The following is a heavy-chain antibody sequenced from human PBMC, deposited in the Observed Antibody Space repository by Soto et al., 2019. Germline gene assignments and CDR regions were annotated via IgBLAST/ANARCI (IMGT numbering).Heavy chain of an antibody. Sequence: PSETLSLTCAVYGGSFSGYYWSWIRQPPGKGLEWIGEINHSGITKYNPSLKSRVTISVDTSKNQFSLKLSSVTAADTAVYYCARKRTQLWLQGDMDVWGQGATVTVSS. CDR3: ARKRTQLWLQGDMDV. D-gene: IGHD5-18*01. CDR1: GGSFSGYY. V-gene: IGHV4-34*01. J-gene: IGHJ6*02. CDR2: INHSGIT.